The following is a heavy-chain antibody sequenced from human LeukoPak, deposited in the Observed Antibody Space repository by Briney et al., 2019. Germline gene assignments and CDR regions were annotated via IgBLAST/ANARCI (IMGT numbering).Heavy chain of an antibody. CDR2: IYWNDDK. V-gene: IGHV2-5*01. CDR1: GFSLSISGVG. CDR3: AHRYGDQNLFDY. J-gene: IGHJ4*02. Sequence: SGPTLVNPTQTLTLTCTFSGFSLSISGVGVGWIRQPPGKALEWLALIYWNDDKRYSPSLKSRLTITKDTPKNQVVLTMTNMDHVDTATYYCAHRYGDQNLFDYWGQGTLVTVSS. D-gene: IGHD4-17*01.